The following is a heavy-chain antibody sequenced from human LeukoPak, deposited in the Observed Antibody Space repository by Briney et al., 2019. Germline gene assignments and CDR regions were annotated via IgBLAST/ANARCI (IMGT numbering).Heavy chain of an antibody. CDR3: ARGDYDFWSGSYRGYYYYYYMDV. Sequence: GASVKVSCKASGGTFSSYAISWVRQAPGQGLEWMGGIIPIFGTANYAQKFQGRVTITADKSTSTAYMELSSLRSEDTAVYYCARGDYDFWSGSYRGYYYYYYMDVWGKGTTVTVSS. J-gene: IGHJ6*03. D-gene: IGHD3-3*01. CDR2: IIPIFGTA. V-gene: IGHV1-69*06. CDR1: GGTFSSYA.